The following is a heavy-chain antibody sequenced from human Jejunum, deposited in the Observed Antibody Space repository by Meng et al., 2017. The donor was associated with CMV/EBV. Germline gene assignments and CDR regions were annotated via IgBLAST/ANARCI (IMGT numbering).Heavy chain of an antibody. V-gene: IGHV1-2*02. J-gene: IGHJ6*02. CDR2: IKPNSGGA. Sequence: APGKGLEWMGWIKPNSGGANDAQKFLGRVTMARDTSISTAYMELSSLRSDDTAVYYCARAGLADYDFWSGYWGDAYYYYYYGMDVWGQGTTVTVSS. CDR3: ARAGLADYDFWSGYWGDAYYYYYYGMDV. D-gene: IGHD3-3*01.